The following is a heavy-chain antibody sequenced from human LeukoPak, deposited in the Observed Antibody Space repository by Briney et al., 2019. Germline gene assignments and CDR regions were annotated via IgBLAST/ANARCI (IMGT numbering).Heavy chain of an antibody. J-gene: IGHJ4*02. Sequence: PSGTLSLTCGASGGSITTTNYWSWVRQPPGGGLEWIGEISLAGRTRYNPSLKSRVNISIDESKNHLYLNLASVTAADTAVYYCSRESGPFCPFGHWGQGTLVAVTS. CDR2: ISLAGRT. CDR1: GGSITTTNY. V-gene: IGHV4-4*02. D-gene: IGHD1-26*01. CDR3: SRESGPFCPFGH.